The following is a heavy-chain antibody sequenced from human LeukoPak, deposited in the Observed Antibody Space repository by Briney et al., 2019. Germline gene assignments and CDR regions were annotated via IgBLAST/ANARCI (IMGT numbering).Heavy chain of an antibody. J-gene: IGHJ4*02. CDR3: ASIGYCSGGSCRHRDY. Sequence: SVKVSCKASGGTFSSYAISWVRQAPGQGLEWMGGIIPIFGTANYAQKFQGRVTITADKSMSTAYMELSSLRSEDTAVYYCASIGYCSGGSCRHRDYWGQGTLVTVSS. V-gene: IGHV1-69*06. D-gene: IGHD2-15*01. CDR2: IIPIFGTA. CDR1: GGTFSSYA.